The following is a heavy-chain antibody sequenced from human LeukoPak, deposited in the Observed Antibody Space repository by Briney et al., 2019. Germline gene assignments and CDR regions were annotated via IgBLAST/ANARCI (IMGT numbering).Heavy chain of an antibody. CDR2: IYYSGST. J-gene: IGHJ4*02. D-gene: IGHD1-26*01. CDR3: ARFTRAESRESRFY. Sequence: SETLSLTCTVSGGSITSSSYYWGWIRQPPGKGLEWIGSIYYSGSTYYNPSLKSRVTISVDTSKNHFSLKLSSVTAADTAVYYCARFTRAESRESRFYWGQGTLVTVSS. V-gene: IGHV4-39*07. CDR1: GGSITSSSYY.